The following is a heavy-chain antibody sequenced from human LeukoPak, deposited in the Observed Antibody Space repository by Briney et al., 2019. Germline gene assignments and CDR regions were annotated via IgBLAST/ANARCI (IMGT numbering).Heavy chain of an antibody. CDR3: AILNHPDGRVY. V-gene: IGHV5-51*01. CDR2: IYAGNSDT. Sequence: GESLKISCQGFGYTFTTSWIGWARQLPGKGLEWMAIIYAGNSDTKYSPSFQGQVSISTDRSISTAYLQWSSLQASDTAIYYCAILNHPDGRVYWGQGTLVTVSS. CDR1: GYTFTTSW. D-gene: IGHD5-24*01. J-gene: IGHJ4*02.